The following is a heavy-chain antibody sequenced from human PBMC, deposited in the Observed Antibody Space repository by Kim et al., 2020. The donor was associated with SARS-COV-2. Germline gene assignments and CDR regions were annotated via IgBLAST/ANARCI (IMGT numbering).Heavy chain of an antibody. J-gene: IGHJ5*02. CDR3: ARAQIVLMVYATFDP. Sequence: SETLSLTCTVSGYSISSGYYWGWIRQPPGKGLEWIGSIYHSGSTYYNPSLKSRVTMSVDTSKNQFSLKLSSVTAADTAVYYCARAQIVLMVYATFDPWGQGTLVTVSS. CDR2: IYHSGST. V-gene: IGHV4-38-2*02. CDR1: GYSISSGYY. D-gene: IGHD2-8*01.